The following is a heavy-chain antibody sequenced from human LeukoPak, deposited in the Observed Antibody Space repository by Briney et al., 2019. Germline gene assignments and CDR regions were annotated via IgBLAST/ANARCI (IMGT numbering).Heavy chain of an antibody. CDR2: ISYDGSNK. J-gene: IGHJ6*02. Sequence: PGGSLRLSCAASGFTFSSYGMHWVRQAPGKGLEWVAVISYDGSNKYYADSVKGRFTISRDNSKNTLYLQMNSLRAEDTAVYYCAKSRYSSSYPYGMDVWGQGTTVTVSS. CDR3: AKSRYSSSYPYGMDV. CDR1: GFTFSSYG. V-gene: IGHV3-30*18. D-gene: IGHD6-13*01.